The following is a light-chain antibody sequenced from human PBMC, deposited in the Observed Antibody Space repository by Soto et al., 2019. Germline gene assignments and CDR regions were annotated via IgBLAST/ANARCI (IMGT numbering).Light chain of an antibody. CDR2: YDS. J-gene: IGLJ2*01. Sequence: SYELTQPPSVSVAPGETARISCGGNNVASRSVHWYQQKPGQAPFLVIYYDSDRPSGIPERFSGSNSGNTATLIISRVEAGDEADYYCQVWEATGDQVVFGGGTKLTVL. V-gene: IGLV3-21*01. CDR3: QVWEATGDQVV. CDR1: NVASRS.